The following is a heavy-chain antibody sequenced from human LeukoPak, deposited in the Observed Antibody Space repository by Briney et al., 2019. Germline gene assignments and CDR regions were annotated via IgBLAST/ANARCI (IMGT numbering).Heavy chain of an antibody. CDR3: ARAPVGYSYGLRHIYYMDV. Sequence: PSETLSLTCAVYGGSFSGYYWSWIRQPPGKGLEWIGEINHSGSTNYNPSLKSRVTISVDTSKNQFSLKLSSVTAAATAVYYCARAPVGYSYGLRHIYYMDVWGKGTTVTVSS. D-gene: IGHD5-18*01. CDR1: GGSFSGYY. V-gene: IGHV4-34*01. CDR2: INHSGST. J-gene: IGHJ6*03.